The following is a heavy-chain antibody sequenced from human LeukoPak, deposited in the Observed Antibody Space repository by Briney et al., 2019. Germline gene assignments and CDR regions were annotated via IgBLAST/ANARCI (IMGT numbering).Heavy chain of an antibody. CDR1: GFTVSNNY. J-gene: IGHJ4*02. Sequence: GGSLRLSCAASGFTVSNNYMSWVRQAPGKGLEWVSLIYSGGSTYYADSVKGRFTISRDNSKNTLYLQMNSLRAEDTAVYYCAKEIYGDYPSFDYWGQGTLVTVSS. CDR2: IYSGGST. CDR3: AKEIYGDYPSFDY. D-gene: IGHD4-17*01. V-gene: IGHV3-53*01.